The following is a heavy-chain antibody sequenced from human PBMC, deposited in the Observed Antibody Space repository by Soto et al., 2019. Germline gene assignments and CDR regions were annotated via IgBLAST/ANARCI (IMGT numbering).Heavy chain of an antibody. Sequence: ASVKVSCKASGYTFTSYYMHWVRQAPGQGLEWMGIINPSGGSTSYAQKFQGRVTMTRDTSTSTVYMELSSLRSEDTAVYYCARSAFVVVPAAVRFDPWGQGTLVTVSS. V-gene: IGHV1-46*03. CDR1: GYTFTSYY. D-gene: IGHD2-2*01. CDR2: INPSGGST. J-gene: IGHJ5*02. CDR3: ARSAFVVVPAAVRFDP.